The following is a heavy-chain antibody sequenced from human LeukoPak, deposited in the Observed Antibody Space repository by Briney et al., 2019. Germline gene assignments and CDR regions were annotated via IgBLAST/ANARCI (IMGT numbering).Heavy chain of an antibody. CDR1: GYTFTSYG. CDR2: ISAYNGNT. V-gene: IGHV1-18*01. J-gene: IGHJ6*02. Sequence: ASVKVSCKSSGYTFTSYGIIWVRQAPGQGLEWMGWISAYNGNTNYAQKLQGRVTMTTDTSTSTAYMELRSLRSDDTAVYYCARVRFGELLDPTPYGMDVWGQGTTVTVSS. D-gene: IGHD3-10*01. CDR3: ARVRFGELLDPTPYGMDV.